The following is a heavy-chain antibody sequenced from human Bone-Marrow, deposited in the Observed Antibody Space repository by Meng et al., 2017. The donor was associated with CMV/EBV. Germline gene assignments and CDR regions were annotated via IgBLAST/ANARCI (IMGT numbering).Heavy chain of an antibody. CDR3: AKDLVCSSTSCYGGDRSYHYYGMDV. CDR1: GFTFSSYG. J-gene: IGHJ6*02. Sequence: GESLKISCAASGFTFSSYGMHWVRQAPGKGLEWVAVIWYDGSNKYYADSVKGRFTISRDNSKNTLYLQMNSLRAEDTAVYYCAKDLVCSSTSCYGGDRSYHYYGMDVWGQGTTVTGSS. D-gene: IGHD2-2*01. CDR2: IWYDGSNK. V-gene: IGHV3-33*06.